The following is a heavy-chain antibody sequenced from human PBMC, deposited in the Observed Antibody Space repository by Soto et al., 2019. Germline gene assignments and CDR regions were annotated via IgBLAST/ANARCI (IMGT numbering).Heavy chain of an antibody. D-gene: IGHD3-16*01. J-gene: IGHJ4*02. CDR2: VSATAGTT. V-gene: IGHV3-23*01. CDR3: AKDRLAGGFDY. Sequence: GGSLRLSCAASGLTFSNYAMIWVRQAPGKGLEWVSLVSATAGTTYYTDSVKGRFTISRDNSRNTVYLQMNSLRADDTAVYYCAKDRLAGGFDYWGQGTLVTVSS. CDR1: GLTFSNYA.